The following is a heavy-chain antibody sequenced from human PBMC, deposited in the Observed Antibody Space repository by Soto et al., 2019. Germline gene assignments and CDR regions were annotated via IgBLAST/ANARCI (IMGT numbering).Heavy chain of an antibody. Sequence: GGSLRLSCAASGFTFSSYWMHWVRQAPGKGLVWVSRINSDGSSTYYADSVKGRFTISRDNSKNTLYLQMNSLRAEDTAVYYCAKDNGCSSTSCHVWSAKNGPNWFDPWGQGTLVTVSS. V-gene: IGHV3-74*01. J-gene: IGHJ5*02. D-gene: IGHD2-2*01. CDR1: GFTFSSYW. CDR2: INSDGSST. CDR3: AKDNGCSSTSCHVWSAKNGPNWFDP.